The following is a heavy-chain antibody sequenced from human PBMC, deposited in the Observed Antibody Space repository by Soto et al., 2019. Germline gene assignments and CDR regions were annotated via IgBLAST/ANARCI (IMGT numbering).Heavy chain of an antibody. D-gene: IGHD2-15*01. Sequence: QVQLVQSGAEVQKPGSSVKVSCKASGGTFSSYAISWVRQAPGQGLEWMGGIIPIFGTANYAQKFQGRVTITADESTSTAYMELSSLRSEDTAVYYCAITVVRDSYYYYGMDVWGQGTTVTVSS. CDR2: IIPIFGTA. V-gene: IGHV1-69*01. CDR3: AITVVRDSYYYYGMDV. CDR1: GGTFSSYA. J-gene: IGHJ6*02.